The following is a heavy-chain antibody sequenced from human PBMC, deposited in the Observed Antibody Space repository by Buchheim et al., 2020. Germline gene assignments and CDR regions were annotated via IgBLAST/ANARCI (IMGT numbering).Heavy chain of an antibody. V-gene: IGHV3-23*01. CDR3: AKGSPIALGILDY. Sequence: EVQLLESGGGLVQPGGSLRLSCAASGFTFSTYAMSWVRQAPGKGLEWVSGIGGVGTGANTYYTDSVKGRFTISRDSYTNTLYLQMNSLRADDTAVYYCAKGSPIALGILDYWGQGTL. CDR1: GFTFSTYA. D-gene: IGHD7-27*01. J-gene: IGHJ4*02. CDR2: IGGVGTGANT.